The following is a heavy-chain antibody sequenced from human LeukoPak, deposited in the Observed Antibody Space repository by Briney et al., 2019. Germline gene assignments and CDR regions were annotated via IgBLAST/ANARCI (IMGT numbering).Heavy chain of an antibody. J-gene: IGHJ4*02. CDR1: GFTFSSYW. V-gene: IGHV3-23*01. Sequence: GGSLRLSCVASGFTFSSYWMSWVRQAPGKGLEWVSAISGSGGSTYYADSVKGRFTISRDNSKNTLYLQMNSLRAEDTAVYYCAKEIAPLTMVRGAFDYWGQGTLVTVSS. CDR2: ISGSGGST. D-gene: IGHD3-10*01. CDR3: AKEIAPLTMVRGAFDY.